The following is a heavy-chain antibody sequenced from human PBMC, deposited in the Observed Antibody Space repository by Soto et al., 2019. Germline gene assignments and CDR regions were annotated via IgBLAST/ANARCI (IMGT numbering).Heavy chain of an antibody. J-gene: IGHJ5*02. D-gene: IGHD6-19*01. CDR2: ISAYNGNT. Sequence: GASVKVSCNASGYTFTSDGISWGRQAPGQGLEWMGWISAYNGNTNYAQKLQGRVTMTTDTSTSTAYMELRSLRSDDTAVYYCARWEYSSGPRAWFDPWGQGTLVTVSS. V-gene: IGHV1-18*04. CDR1: GYTFTSDG. CDR3: ARWEYSSGPRAWFDP.